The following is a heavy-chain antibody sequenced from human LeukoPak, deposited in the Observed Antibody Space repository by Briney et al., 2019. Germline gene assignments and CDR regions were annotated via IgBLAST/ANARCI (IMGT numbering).Heavy chain of an antibody. CDR1: GGSISSYY. D-gene: IGHD6-19*01. CDR3: ARAAYYSSGWYWDY. V-gene: IGHV4-59*01. CDR2: IYYSGST. Sequence: QPSETLSLTCTVSGGSISSYYWSWIRQPPGKGLEWIGYIYYSGSTNYNPSLKSRVTISVDTSKNQFSLKLSSVTAADTAVYYCARAAYYSSGWYWDYWGQGTLVTVSS. J-gene: IGHJ4*02.